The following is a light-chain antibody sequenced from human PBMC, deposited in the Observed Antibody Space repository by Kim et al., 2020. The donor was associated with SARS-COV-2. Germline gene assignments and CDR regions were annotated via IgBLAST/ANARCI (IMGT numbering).Light chain of an antibody. V-gene: IGKV3-15*01. CDR1: QSISSN. CDR2: GAS. CDR3: QQYAYWRA. J-gene: IGKJ5*01. Sequence: SPGENATRSSSASQSISSNLAWYQQKPGQAPRVLIYGASARATGIPARFSGSGSGTEFTLTISNLQSEDFAVYYCQQYAYWRAFGQGTRLEIK.